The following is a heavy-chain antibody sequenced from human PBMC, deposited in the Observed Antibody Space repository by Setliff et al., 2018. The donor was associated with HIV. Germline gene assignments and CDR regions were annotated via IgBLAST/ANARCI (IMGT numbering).Heavy chain of an antibody. J-gene: IGHJ4*02. Sequence: SETLSLTCAVSGYSISSGYYWGWIRQPPGKGLEWIGNIHYSGSTYYKPSLKSRVTISVDTSENQFSLHLTSVTAADTAVYYCARAEGDAYNSLPYFDSWGPGALVTVSS. V-gene: IGHV4-38-2*01. CDR1: GYSISSGYY. CDR2: IHYSGST. CDR3: ARAEGDAYNSLPYFDS. D-gene: IGHD1-1*01.